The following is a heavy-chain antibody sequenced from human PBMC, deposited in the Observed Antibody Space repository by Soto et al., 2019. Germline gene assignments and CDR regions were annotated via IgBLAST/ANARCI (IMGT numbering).Heavy chain of an antibody. CDR2: ISRSITTI. D-gene: IGHD6-19*01. CDR1: GFTFSDYK. V-gene: IGHV3-48*01. J-gene: IGHJ3*02. CDR3: VREPLYSRGSSGAFDI. Sequence: PGGSLRLSCAASGFTFSDYKMNSVRQAPGKGLEWVSYISRSITTIYYAASVKGRFTISRDNADNSLYLQMNSLRADDTAVYYCVREPLYSRGSSGAFDIWGQGTMVTVSS.